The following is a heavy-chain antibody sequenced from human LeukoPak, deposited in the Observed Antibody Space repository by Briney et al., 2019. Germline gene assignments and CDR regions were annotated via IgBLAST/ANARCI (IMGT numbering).Heavy chain of an antibody. CDR2: ISYDENDK. Sequence: GRALRLSCVASGFTFRSYARHWVRQAPGKGLEGVAGISYDENDKYYAESVKGRFTISRDNSKSTLYLQMNRLRTRHPAVYYCARDRYSSSWYGPLDYWGQGTLVTVSS. CDR3: ARDRYSSSWYGPLDY. V-gene: IGHV3-30-3*01. J-gene: IGHJ4*02. CDR1: GFTFRSYA. D-gene: IGHD6-13*01.